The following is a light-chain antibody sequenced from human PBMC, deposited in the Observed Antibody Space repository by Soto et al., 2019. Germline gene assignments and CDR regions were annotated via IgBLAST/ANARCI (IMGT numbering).Light chain of an antibody. CDR2: EGS. CDR3: CSYASSSTFAVV. CDR1: SSDVGSYNL. J-gene: IGLJ2*01. Sequence: QSALTQPASVSGSPGQSITISCTGTSSDVGSYNLVSWYQQHPGKAPKLMIYEGSKRPSGVSNRFSGSKSGNTASLTISGLQAEDEADYYCCSYASSSTFAVVFGGGIKLTVL. V-gene: IGLV2-23*03.